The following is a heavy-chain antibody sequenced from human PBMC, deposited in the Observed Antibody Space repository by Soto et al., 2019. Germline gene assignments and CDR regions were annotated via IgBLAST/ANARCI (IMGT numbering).Heavy chain of an antibody. CDR3: AKAALVGAPSTWDY. D-gene: IGHD1-26*01. V-gene: IGHV3-23*01. CDR2: ISGSGGST. Sequence: EVQLLESGGGLVQPGGSLRLSCAASGFTFSSYAMSWVRQAPGKGLEWVPAISGSGGSTYYADSVKGRFTNSRDNSKNTLYRQMNSLRPEDTGVYDCAKAALVGAPSTWDYWGQGTLVTVSS. CDR1: GFTFSSYA. J-gene: IGHJ4*02.